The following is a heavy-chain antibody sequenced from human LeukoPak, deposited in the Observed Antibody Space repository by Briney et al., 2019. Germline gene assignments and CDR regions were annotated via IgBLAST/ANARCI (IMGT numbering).Heavy chain of an antibody. J-gene: IGHJ6*03. CDR1: GFTFSSYA. CDR3: ARDPARRGYYYYMDV. CDR2: ISYDGSNK. Sequence: GRSLRLSCAASGFTFSSYAMHWVRQAPGKGLEWVAVISYDGSNKYYADSVKGRFTISRDNSKNTLYLQMNSLRAEDTAVYYCARDPARRGYYYYMDVWGKGTTVTVS. D-gene: IGHD6-6*01. V-gene: IGHV3-30*01.